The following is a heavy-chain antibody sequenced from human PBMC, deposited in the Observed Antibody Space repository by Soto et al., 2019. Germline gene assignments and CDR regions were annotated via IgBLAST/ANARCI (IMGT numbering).Heavy chain of an antibody. J-gene: IGHJ3*02. CDR3: ARDSLMIDVIDAFDI. V-gene: IGHV1-18*01. Sequence: ASVKVSCKASGYTFTSYGISWVRQAPGQGLEWMGWISAYNGKTNYAQKLQGRVTMTTDTSTSTAYMELRSLRSDDTAVYYCARDSLMIDVIDAFDIWGQGTMVTVSS. D-gene: IGHD3-22*01. CDR2: ISAYNGKT. CDR1: GYTFTSYG.